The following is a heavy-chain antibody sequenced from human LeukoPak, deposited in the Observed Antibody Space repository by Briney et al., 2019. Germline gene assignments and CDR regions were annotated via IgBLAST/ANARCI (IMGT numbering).Heavy chain of an antibody. CDR3: ARGRDRSKAGDL. Sequence: SGTPSLTCAVHGGSCDDYYCSWIRQPPGKGLEWIGEIHPHGIFYYNSSLVSRVTISIYTSKTKFSLRLTSVTAADTAFYYCARGRDRSKAGDLWGQGSLVTVSS. J-gene: IGHJ5*02. CDR2: IHPHGIF. V-gene: IGHV4-34*01. CDR1: GGSCDDYY. D-gene: IGHD5-24*01.